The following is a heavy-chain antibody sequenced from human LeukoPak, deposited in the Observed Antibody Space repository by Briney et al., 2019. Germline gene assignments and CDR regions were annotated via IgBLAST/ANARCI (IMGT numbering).Heavy chain of an antibody. CDR3: ASLGHTNYFDL. V-gene: IGHV4-4*09. CDR2: IYPSGST. D-gene: IGHD2-2*01. CDR1: GGSITNDY. J-gene: IGHJ4*02. Sequence: PSETLSLTCTVSGGSITNDYWSWIRQSPGKGLEWIGYIYPSGSTNYNPSLKRRVTISLDTSKNQFSLRLSSVTAADTAVYYCASLGHTNYFDLWGQGTQVTVSS.